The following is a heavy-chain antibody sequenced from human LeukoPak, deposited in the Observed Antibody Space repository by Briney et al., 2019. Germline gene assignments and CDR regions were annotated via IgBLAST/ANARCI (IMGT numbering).Heavy chain of an antibody. D-gene: IGHD2-2*01. Sequence: PGRSLRLSCAASGFTFSSYAMHWVRQAPGKGLEWVAVISYDGSNKYYADSVKGRFTISRDNSKNTLYLQMNSLRAEDTAVYYCAKHDSSTSSNWFDPWGQGTLVTVSS. J-gene: IGHJ5*02. CDR2: ISYDGSNK. CDR3: AKHDSSTSSNWFDP. V-gene: IGHV3-30-3*01. CDR1: GFTFSSYA.